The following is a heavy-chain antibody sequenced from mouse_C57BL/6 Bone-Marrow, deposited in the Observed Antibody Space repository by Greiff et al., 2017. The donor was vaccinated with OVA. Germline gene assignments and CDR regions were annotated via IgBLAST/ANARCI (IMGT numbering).Heavy chain of an antibody. CDR2: IYPGNSDT. CDR3: TRSRIYYYGSSFGY. Sequence: EVQLQQSGTVLARPEASVKMSCKTSGYTFTSYWMHWVKQRPGQGLEWIGAIYPGNSDTSYNQKFKGKAKLTAVTSASTAYMELSSLTTEDSAVYYCTRSRIYYYGSSFGYWGQGTTLTVSS. J-gene: IGHJ2*01. CDR1: GYTFTSYW. V-gene: IGHV1-5*01. D-gene: IGHD1-1*01.